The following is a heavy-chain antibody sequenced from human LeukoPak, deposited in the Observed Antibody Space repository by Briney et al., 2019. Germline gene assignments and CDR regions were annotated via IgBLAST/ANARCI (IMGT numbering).Heavy chain of an antibody. Sequence: GGSLRLSCAASGFTFSSCAMNWVRQAPGKGLEWVANIKQDGSEKYYVDSVKGRFTISRDNAKNSLYLQMNSLRAEDTAVYYCARDISGSYPLYYYYGMDVWGQGTTVTVSS. J-gene: IGHJ6*02. D-gene: IGHD1-26*01. CDR1: GFTFSSCA. V-gene: IGHV3-7*01. CDR2: IKQDGSEK. CDR3: ARDISGSYPLYYYYGMDV.